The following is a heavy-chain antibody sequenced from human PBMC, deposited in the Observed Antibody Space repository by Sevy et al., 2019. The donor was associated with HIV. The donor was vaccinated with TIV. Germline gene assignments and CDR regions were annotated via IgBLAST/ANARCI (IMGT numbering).Heavy chain of an antibody. V-gene: IGHV3-23*01. Sequence: GGSLRLSCAASGFMFSRCAMSWVRQVPGKGLEWVSGIRDSGDNTYYADSVKGRFTISRDNSKNTLFLQMNSVRVEDTAVYYCARGLCSGYLNRWFDPWGQGTLVTVSS. CDR2: IRDSGDNT. CDR1: GFMFSRCA. CDR3: ARGLCSGYLNRWFDP. J-gene: IGHJ5*02. D-gene: IGHD3-3*01.